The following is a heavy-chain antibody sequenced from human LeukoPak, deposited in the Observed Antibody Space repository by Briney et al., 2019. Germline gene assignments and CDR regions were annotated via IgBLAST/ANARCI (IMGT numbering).Heavy chain of an antibody. CDR2: IYYSGST. CDR1: GGSLSSYY. CDR3: ARAGFSSSWYNYYYYGMDV. V-gene: IGHV4-59*01. D-gene: IGHD6-13*01. Sequence: SETLSLTCTVSGGSLSSYYWSWIRQPPGKGLEWIGYIYYSGSTNYNPSLKSRVTISVDTSKNQFSLKLSSVTAADTAVYYCARAGFSSSWYNYYYYGMDVWGQGTTVTVSS. J-gene: IGHJ6*02.